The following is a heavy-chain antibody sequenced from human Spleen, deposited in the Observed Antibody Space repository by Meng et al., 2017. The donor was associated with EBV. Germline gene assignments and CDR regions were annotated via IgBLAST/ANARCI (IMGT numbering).Heavy chain of an antibody. CDR3: ARGWSYRNRDSDF. V-gene: IGHV4-34*01. CDR2: INHSGST. D-gene: IGHD3-16*02. J-gene: IGHJ4*02. CDR1: DGSFSALY. Sequence: QVQIKQWGAGLLKPSETLSLTSAVYDGSFSALYWNWFRQSPGKGLEWIGEINHSGSTNYNPSLKSRVTISVDKSKNQFSLRLSSATAADTAVYYCARGWSYRNRDSDFWGQGTLVTVSS.